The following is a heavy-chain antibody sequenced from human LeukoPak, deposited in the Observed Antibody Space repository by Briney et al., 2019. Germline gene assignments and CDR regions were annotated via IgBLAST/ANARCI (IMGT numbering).Heavy chain of an antibody. J-gene: IGHJ3*01. CDR2: FSYSGSI. D-gene: IGHD6-19*01. Sequence: SETLSLTCTVSGDSITTTSHYCGWIRQPPGKGLEWFGSFSYSGSIYDNPSLKSRVTISVDRSKNQFSLRLSSVTAADTAVYYCARHPGIAVAGDAFDFWGPGKVVTVSS. CDR3: ARHPGIAVAGDAFDF. CDR1: GDSITTTSHY. V-gene: IGHV4-39*01.